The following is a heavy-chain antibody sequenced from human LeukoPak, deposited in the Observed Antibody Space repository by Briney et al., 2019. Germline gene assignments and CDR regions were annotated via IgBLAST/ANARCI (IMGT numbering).Heavy chain of an antibody. Sequence: AGGSLRLSCAASGFTFSSYSMNWVRQAPGKGLEWVSSISSSSYIYYADSVKGRFTISRDNAKNSLYLQMNSLRAEDTAVYYCATNPGIAVAGEGYWGQGTLVTVSS. CDR2: ISSSSYI. J-gene: IGHJ4*02. V-gene: IGHV3-21*01. CDR3: ATNPGIAVAGEGY. CDR1: GFTFSSYS. D-gene: IGHD6-19*01.